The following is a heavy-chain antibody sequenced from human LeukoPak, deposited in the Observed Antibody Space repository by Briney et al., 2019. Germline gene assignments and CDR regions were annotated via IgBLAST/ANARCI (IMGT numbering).Heavy chain of an antibody. J-gene: IGHJ4*02. CDR2: ISHDGTNK. CDR1: GFTFSSYA. D-gene: IGHD6-19*01. Sequence: GGSLRLSCAASGFTFSSYAVHWVRQAPGKGLEWVAVISHDGTNKYYADSVKGRFTISRDNSKNTLYLQMNSLRAEDTAVYYCARGYSSGWPFDYWGQGTLVTVSS. CDR3: ARGYSSGWPFDY. V-gene: IGHV3-30*04.